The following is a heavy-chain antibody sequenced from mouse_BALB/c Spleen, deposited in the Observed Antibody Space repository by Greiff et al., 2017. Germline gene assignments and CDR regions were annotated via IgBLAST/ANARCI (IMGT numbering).Heavy chain of an antibody. Sequence: QVQLQQPGAELVKPGSSVKLSCKASGYTFTSYWMHWVKQRPGQGLEWIGEINPSNGRTNYNEKFKSKATLTVDKSSSTAYMQLSSLTSEDSAVYRGARGGLLAYWGQGTPVTVSA. J-gene: IGHJ3*01. CDR2: INPSNGRT. D-gene: IGHD2-3*01. CDR3: ARGGLLAY. V-gene: IGHV1S81*02. CDR1: GYTFTSYW.